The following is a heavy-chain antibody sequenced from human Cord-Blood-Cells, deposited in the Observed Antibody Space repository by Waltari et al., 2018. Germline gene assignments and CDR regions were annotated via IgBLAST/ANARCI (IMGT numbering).Heavy chain of an antibody. J-gene: IGHJ3*02. V-gene: IGHV3-7*01. CDR2: IKQDGSEK. CDR1: GFTFSSNW. D-gene: IGHD3-3*01. Sequence: EVQLVESGGGLVQPGGSLRLSCAASGFTFSSNWMSWVRQAPGKGLEWVANIKQDGSEKYYVDSVKGRFTISRDNAKNSLYLQMNSLRAEDTAVYYCASSAPYYDFWSGQSAFDIWGQGTMVTVSS. CDR3: ASSAPYYDFWSGQSAFDI.